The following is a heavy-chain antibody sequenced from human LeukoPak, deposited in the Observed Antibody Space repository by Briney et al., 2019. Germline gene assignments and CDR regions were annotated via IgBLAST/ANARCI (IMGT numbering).Heavy chain of an antibody. CDR3: ARDWYYYGSGSSYY. CDR1: GFTFSSYW. J-gene: IGHJ4*02. V-gene: IGHV3-7*01. CDR2: IKQDGSEK. D-gene: IGHD3-10*01. Sequence: PGGSLRLSCAASGFTFSSYWMSWVRQAPEKGLEWVANIKQDGSEKYYVDSVKGRFTISRDNAKNSLYLQMNSLRAEDTAVYYCARDWYYYGSGSSYYWGQGTLVTVSS.